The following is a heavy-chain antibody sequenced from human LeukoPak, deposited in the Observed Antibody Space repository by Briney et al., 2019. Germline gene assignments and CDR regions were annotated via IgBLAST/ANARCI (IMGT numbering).Heavy chain of an antibody. Sequence: PSETLSLTCSISGGSISSSYWSWIRQPAGKGLEWIGRISTSGTTNYSPSLKGRLTMSIDTSKKQFSLSLGSVTAADTAMYCCARDMGGGWFDPWGQGALVTVSS. CDR1: GGSISSSY. J-gene: IGHJ5*02. CDR3: ARDMGGGWFDP. D-gene: IGHD1-26*01. V-gene: IGHV4-4*07. CDR2: ISTSGTT.